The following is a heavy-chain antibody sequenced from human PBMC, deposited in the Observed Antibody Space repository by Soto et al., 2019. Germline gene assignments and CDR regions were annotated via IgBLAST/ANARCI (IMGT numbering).Heavy chain of an antibody. CDR2: FDPEDGET. D-gene: IGHD3-16*02. CDR3: ATDLARGPIVTAEYFQH. Sequence: ASVKVSCKVSGYTLTELSMHWVRQAPGKGLEWMGGFDPEDGETIYAQKFQGRVTMTEDTSTDTAYMELSSLRSEDTAVYYCATDLARGPIVTAEYFQHWDQGTLVTVSS. J-gene: IGHJ1*01. V-gene: IGHV1-24*01. CDR1: GYTLTELS.